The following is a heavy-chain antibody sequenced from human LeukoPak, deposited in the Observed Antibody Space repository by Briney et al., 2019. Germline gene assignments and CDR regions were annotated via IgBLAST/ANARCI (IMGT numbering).Heavy chain of an antibody. CDR3: ARGGDYGDYGWFDP. Sequence: GASVKVSCKASGYTFTGYYMHWVRQAPGQGLEWMGWINPNSGGTNYAQKLQGRVTMTTDTSTSTAYMELRSLRSDDTAVYYCARGGDYGDYGWFDPWGQGTLVTVSS. V-gene: IGHV1-2*02. J-gene: IGHJ5*02. CDR2: INPNSGGT. D-gene: IGHD4-17*01. CDR1: GYTFTGYY.